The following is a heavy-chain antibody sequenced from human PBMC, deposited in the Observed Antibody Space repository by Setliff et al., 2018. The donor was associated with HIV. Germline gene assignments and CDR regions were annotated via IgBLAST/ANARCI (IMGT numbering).Heavy chain of an antibody. J-gene: IGHJ4*02. D-gene: IGHD5-18*01. CDR1: GYTFTSYT. V-gene: IGHV7-4-1*02. CDR3: ARDRGHRYGYADS. Sequence: VSCKASGYTFTSYTIHWVRQAPGQGLEWMGWIHTNTGTPTYAQGFTGRFVFSLDTSVSTSYLQISSLRPEDTALYYCARDRGHRYGYADSWGQGTLVTVSS. CDR2: IHTNTGTP.